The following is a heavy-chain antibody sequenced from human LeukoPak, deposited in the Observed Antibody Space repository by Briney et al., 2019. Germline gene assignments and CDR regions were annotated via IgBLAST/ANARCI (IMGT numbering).Heavy chain of an antibody. CDR3: AKHLRGSLRTDVFNV. CDR1: GFTFSTYA. CDR2: IGSGGNNT. D-gene: IGHD3-10*01. Sequence: PGGSLRLSCVASGFTFSTYAMSWVRQAPGKGLEWVSTIGSGGNNTYYADSVKGRFTISRDNSKNTLYVQMDSLRAEDTAVYYCAKHLRGSLRTDVFNVWGQGTLVTVSS. J-gene: IGHJ3*01. V-gene: IGHV3-23*05.